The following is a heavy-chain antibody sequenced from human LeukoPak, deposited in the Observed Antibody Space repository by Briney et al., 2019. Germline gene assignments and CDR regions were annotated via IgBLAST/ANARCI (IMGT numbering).Heavy chain of an antibody. D-gene: IGHD6-25*01. CDR1: GFFFSSYW. CDR3: ARFAAGGSYYYCMDV. J-gene: IGHJ6*03. CDR2: IKEDGSEK. V-gene: IGHV3-7*01. Sequence: PGGSLRLSCAASGFFFSSYWMSWVRQAPGKGLEWVAYIKEDGSEKYYVGSVKGRFTISRDNAKNSLFLQMNSLSADGTAVYYCARFAAGGSYYYCMDVWGKGTTVTVSS.